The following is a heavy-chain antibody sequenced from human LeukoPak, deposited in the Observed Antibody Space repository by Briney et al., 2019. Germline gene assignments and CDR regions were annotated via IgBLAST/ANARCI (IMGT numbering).Heavy chain of an antibody. CDR2: IIPILGIA. Sequence: SVKVSCKASGGTFSSYAISSVRQAPGQGLEWMGRIIPILGIANYAQKFQGRVTITADKSTSTAYMELSSLRSEDTAVYYCARDGRKGAAGSYWYFDLWGRGTLVTVSS. CDR1: GGTFSSYA. CDR3: ARDGRKGAAGSYWYFDL. J-gene: IGHJ2*01. D-gene: IGHD6-13*01. V-gene: IGHV1-69*04.